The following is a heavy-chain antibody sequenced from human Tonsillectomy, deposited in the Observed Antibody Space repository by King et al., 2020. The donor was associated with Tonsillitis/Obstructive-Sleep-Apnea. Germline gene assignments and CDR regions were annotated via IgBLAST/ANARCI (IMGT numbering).Heavy chain of an antibody. D-gene: IGHD6-6*01. CDR1: GFTFSSYP. CDR3: ARGGGRSSSSRYYFDY. Sequence: VQLVESGGGVVQPGRSLRLSCAASGFTFSSYPMHWVRQAPGKGREWVAVLSYDGTNKYYADSVKGRFTISRDNSKNTLNLQMNSLRAEDTAVYYCARGGGRSSSSRYYFDYWGQGTLVTVSS. CDR2: LSYDGTNK. J-gene: IGHJ4*02. V-gene: IGHV3-30*01.